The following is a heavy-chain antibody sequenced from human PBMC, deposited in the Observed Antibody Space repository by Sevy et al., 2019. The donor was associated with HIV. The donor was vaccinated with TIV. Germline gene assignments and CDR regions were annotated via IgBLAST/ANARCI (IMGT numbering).Heavy chain of an antibody. CDR3: ARRRQLRVADILGAGGMDV. Sequence: GESLKISCKASGYSFGTYWIGWVRQMPGGGLDWMGIISPGDSDTRYSPSFRGQVTISADTSITTAFLHWSTLEASDTATYYCARRRQLRVADILGAGGMDVWGQGTAVTVSS. CDR2: ISPGDSDT. D-gene: IGHD3-9*01. V-gene: IGHV5-51*01. CDR1: GYSFGTYW. J-gene: IGHJ6*02.